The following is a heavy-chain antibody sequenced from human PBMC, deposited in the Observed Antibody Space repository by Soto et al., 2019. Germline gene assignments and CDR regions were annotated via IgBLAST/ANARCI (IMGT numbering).Heavy chain of an antibody. V-gene: IGHV1-69*13. D-gene: IGHD3-22*01. J-gene: IGHJ4*02. CDR1: GGTFSSYA. CDR3: ASLDYDSSGYRPIYYFDY. Sequence: SVKVSCKASGGTFSSYAISWVRQAPGQGLEWMGGIIPIFGTANYAQKFQGRVTITADESTSTAYMELSSLRSEDTAVYYCASLDYDSSGYRPIYYFDYWGQGTLVTVSS. CDR2: IIPIFGTA.